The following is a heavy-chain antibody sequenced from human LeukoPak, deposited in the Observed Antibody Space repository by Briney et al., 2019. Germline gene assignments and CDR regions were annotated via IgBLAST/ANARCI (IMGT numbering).Heavy chain of an antibody. D-gene: IGHD5-18*01. CDR2: MYYSKNT. CDR3: VSPRGFSYGYFDY. CDR1: GGSISSISAY. J-gene: IGHJ4*02. V-gene: IGHV4-39*01. Sequence: SETLSLTCTVSGGSISSISAYWGWIRRPPGKGLGWIGSMYYSKNTYYNPALKSRITISADTSKNQFSLTLGSVSATDTAVYYCVSPRGFSYGYFDYWGQGTLVTVSS.